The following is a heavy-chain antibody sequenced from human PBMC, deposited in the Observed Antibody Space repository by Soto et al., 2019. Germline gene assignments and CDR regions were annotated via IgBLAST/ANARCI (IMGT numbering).Heavy chain of an antibody. V-gene: IGHV4-30-2*01. D-gene: IGHD4-17*01. J-gene: IGHJ4*02. Sequence: QLQLQESGSGLVKPSQTLSLTCAVSGGSISSGGYSWSWIRQPPGKGLEWIGYIYHSGSTYYNPSLKSRVSISVDRATHQCSLKLSSVTAADTAVYYCARASTTVTTLDYWGQGTLVTVSS. CDR3: ARASTTVTTLDY. CDR2: IYHSGST. CDR1: GGSISSGGYS.